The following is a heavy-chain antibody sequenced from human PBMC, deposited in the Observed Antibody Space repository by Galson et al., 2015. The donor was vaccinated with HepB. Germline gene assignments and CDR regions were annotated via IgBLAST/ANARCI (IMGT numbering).Heavy chain of an antibody. CDR2: ISYDGSNK. CDR3: AHVLDSSGTDDAFDI. V-gene: IGHV3-30*04. D-gene: IGHD3-22*01. CDR1: GFTFSSYA. J-gene: IGHJ3*02. Sequence: SLRLSCAASGFTFSSYAMHWVRQAPGKGLEWVAVISYDGSNKYYADSVKGRFTISRDNSKNTLYLQMNSLRAEDTAVYYCAHVLDSSGTDDAFDIWGQGTMVTVSS.